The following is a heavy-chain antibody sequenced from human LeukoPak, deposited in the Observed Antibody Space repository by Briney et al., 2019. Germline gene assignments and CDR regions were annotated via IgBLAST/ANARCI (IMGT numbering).Heavy chain of an antibody. CDR2: IKPDGSDS. D-gene: IGHD3-10*01. V-gene: IGHV3-7*01. CDR3: ARGGHRQKEF. Sequence: PGGSLGISCAASGFTFSYYWMTWVRQSPGKGLEWVAIIKPDGSDSYSVDSEKGRFTVSRDNAKNSLYLQMSSLRAEDTAVYYCARGGHRQKEFWGQGTLVTVSS. J-gene: IGHJ4*02. CDR1: GFTFSYYW.